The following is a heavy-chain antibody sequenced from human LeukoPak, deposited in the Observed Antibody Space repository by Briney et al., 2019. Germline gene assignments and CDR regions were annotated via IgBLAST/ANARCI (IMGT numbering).Heavy chain of an antibody. V-gene: IGHV1-2*06. J-gene: IGHJ4*02. D-gene: IGHD3-22*01. CDR3: TRSDHGTSGEFDY. CDR1: GHTFTDYY. Sequence: GASVKVSCKASGHTFTDYYMHWVRQAPGQGLEWMGRINPNSGGTNYAQKFQGRVTMTRDTSISTASMELSSLRSDDTAVYYCTRSDHGTSGEFDYWGQGTLVTVSS. CDR2: INPNSGGT.